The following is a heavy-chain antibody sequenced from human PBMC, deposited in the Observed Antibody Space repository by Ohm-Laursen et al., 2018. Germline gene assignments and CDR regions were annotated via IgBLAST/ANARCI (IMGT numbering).Heavy chain of an antibody. Sequence: SLRLSCAASGFNFSTYVLTWVRQAPGKGLEWVSAISGSGDNTYSANSVKGRFTISRDNSKNTLYLQMNSLRAEDTAVYYCARQDYYDTHWGQGTLVTVSS. CDR3: ARQDYYDTH. V-gene: IGHV3-23*01. D-gene: IGHD3-22*01. CDR1: GFNFSTYV. J-gene: IGHJ4*02. CDR2: ISGSGDNT.